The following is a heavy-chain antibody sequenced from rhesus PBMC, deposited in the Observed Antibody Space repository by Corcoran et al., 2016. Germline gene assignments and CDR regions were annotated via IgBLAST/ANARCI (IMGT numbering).Heavy chain of an antibody. Sequence: EVQLVESGGGLAKPGGSLRLSCAASGFTFSDYYMDWVRQAPGKGLEWVSRISNGGGRTWYADSVKGRFTSSRGNATTTLYLHMNSLRAAAAAFYFCAGVGYSYAGFDYWGQGVLVTVSS. CDR2: ISNGGGRT. CDR1: GFTFSDYY. D-gene: IGHD5-36*01. J-gene: IGHJ4*01. CDR3: AGVGYSYAGFDY. V-gene: IGHV3-178*01.